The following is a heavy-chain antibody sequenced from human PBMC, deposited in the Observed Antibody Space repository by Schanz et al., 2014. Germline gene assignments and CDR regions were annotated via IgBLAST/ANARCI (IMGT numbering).Heavy chain of an antibody. CDR3: ASPSGYSDYGTYFDF. CDR2: ISNDGSIK. V-gene: IGHV3-30-3*01. CDR1: GFTFSSYA. D-gene: IGHD5-12*01. J-gene: IGHJ4*02. Sequence: QVQLLQFGGGVVQPGRSLRLSCAASGFTFSSYAMHWVRQAPGKGLEWVAIISNDGSIKYYADSVEGRFTISRDNSRNTLYLQMNSLRTEDTAVYYCASPSGYSDYGTYFDFWGQGTLVTVSS.